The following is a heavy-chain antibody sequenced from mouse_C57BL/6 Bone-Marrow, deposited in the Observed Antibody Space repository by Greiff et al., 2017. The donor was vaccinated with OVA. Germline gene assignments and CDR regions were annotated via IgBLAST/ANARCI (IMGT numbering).Heavy chain of an antibody. CDR1: GYTFTSYG. CDR2: IYPGSGNP. V-gene: IGHV1-81*01. D-gene: IGHD1-1*01. Sequence: QVQLQQSGAELARPGASVKLSCKASGYTFTSYGISWVKQRTGQGLEWIGRIYPGSGNPYYNEKFKGKATLTAAKSSSTAYMELRSLTSEDSAVYFGAREEATTVVAHFDYGGQGTTLTVSS. J-gene: IGHJ2*01. CDR3: AREEATTVVAHFDY.